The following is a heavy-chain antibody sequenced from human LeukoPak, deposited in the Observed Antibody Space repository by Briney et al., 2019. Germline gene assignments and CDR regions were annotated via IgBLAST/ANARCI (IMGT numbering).Heavy chain of an antibody. CDR2: XXXXXST. CDR3: ARGPRYYYDSSGYYLYAFDI. V-gene: IGHV4-34*01. D-gene: IGHD3-22*01. J-gene: IGHJ3*02. Sequence: ASETLSLTCAVYGGSFSGYYWSWIRQPPGKGLEXXXXXXXXXSTNYNPSLKSRVTISVDTSKNQFSLKLSSVTAADTAVYYCARGPRYYYDSSGYYLYAFDIWGQGTMVTVSS. CDR1: GGSFSGYY.